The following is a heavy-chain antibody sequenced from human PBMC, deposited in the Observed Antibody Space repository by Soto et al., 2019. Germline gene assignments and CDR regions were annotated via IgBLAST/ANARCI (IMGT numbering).Heavy chain of an antibody. CDR3: ARREYYDTTGYFDY. CDR1: GFTFSLYA. CDR2: ISRSGDNI. V-gene: IGHV3-23*01. Sequence: EVQLLESGGGLVQPGGALRLSCAASGFTFSLYAMSWVRQAPGKGLEWVSAISRSGDNIYYAGSVKGRFTISRDNSRNTLYLQMNSLRAEDTAVYYCARREYYDTTGYFDYWGQGTLVTVS. D-gene: IGHD3-22*01. J-gene: IGHJ4*02.